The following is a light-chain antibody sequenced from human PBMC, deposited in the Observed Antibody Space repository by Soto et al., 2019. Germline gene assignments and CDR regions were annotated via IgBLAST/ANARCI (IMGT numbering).Light chain of an antibody. Sequence: QPVLTQPPSASASLGASVTPTCTLSSGYSNYKVDWYQQRPGKGPRFVMRVGTGGIVGSKGDGIPDRFSVLGSGLNRYLTIKNIQEEDESDYHCGADHGSGSNFVVVFGGGTKVTVL. CDR1: SGYSNYK. CDR3: GADHGSGSNFVVV. J-gene: IGLJ2*01. CDR2: VGTGGIVG. V-gene: IGLV9-49*01.